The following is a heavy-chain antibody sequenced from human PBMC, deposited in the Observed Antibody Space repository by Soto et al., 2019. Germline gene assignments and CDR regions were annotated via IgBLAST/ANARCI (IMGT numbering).Heavy chain of an antibody. D-gene: IGHD6-6*01. J-gene: IGHJ6*01. CDR3: ARHRSSSSPGPVYYGMDV. Sequence: PVESLTISCKVSGYSFTRYWIVWVLQMPGKGLEWMGIIYAGDSDTRYSPSFQGQVTISADKSISTAYLQWSSLKASDTAMYYCARHRSSSSPGPVYYGMDVWGQGTTVTVSS. V-gene: IGHV5-51*01. CDR2: IYAGDSDT. CDR1: GYSFTRYW.